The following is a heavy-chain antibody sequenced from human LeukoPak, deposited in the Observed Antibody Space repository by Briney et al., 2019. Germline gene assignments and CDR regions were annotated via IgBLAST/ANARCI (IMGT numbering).Heavy chain of an antibody. D-gene: IGHD3-16*01. CDR3: ARVVIYGGDYYMDV. CDR1: GGSFSGSY. CDR2: INQSGSA. J-gene: IGHJ6*03. V-gene: IGHV4-34*01. Sequence: PSETLSLTCGVDGGSFSGSYWTWIRQPPGKGPEWIGEINQSGSANYSPSLKSRVTISRDTSRNQFSLRLSSVTAADTAIYYCARVVIYGGDYYMDVWGKGTTVTVFS.